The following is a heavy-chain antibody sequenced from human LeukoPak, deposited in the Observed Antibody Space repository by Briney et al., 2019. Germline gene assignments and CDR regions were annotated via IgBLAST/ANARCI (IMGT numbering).Heavy chain of an antibody. CDR2: IYYSGTT. J-gene: IGHJ4*02. V-gene: IGHV4-59*01. CDR1: GGSISSYY. CDR3: ARGGGGEYSSGWYDY. Sequence: SETLSLTCTVSGGSISSYYWSWIRQPPGKGREGIGYIYYSGTTNYNPSLKSRVTISVATSKNQFSLNLSSVTAADTAVYYCARGGGGEYSSGWYDYWGQGTLVTVSS. D-gene: IGHD6-19*01.